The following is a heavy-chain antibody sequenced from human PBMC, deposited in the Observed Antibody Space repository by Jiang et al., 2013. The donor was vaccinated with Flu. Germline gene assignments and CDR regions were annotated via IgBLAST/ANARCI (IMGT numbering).Heavy chain of an antibody. J-gene: IGHJ3*02. CDR3: ARRRYDYVWGSYRKRAFDI. V-gene: IGHV4-34*01. Sequence: KSRVTISVDTSKNQFSLKLSSVTAADTAVYYCARRRYDYVWGSYRKRAFDIWGQGTMVTVSS. D-gene: IGHD3-16*02.